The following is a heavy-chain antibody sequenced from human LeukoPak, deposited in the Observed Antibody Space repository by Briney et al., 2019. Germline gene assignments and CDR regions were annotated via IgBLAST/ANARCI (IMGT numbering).Heavy chain of an antibody. CDR2: IKQDGSEK. CDR1: GFTFSSFW. D-gene: IGHD1-26*01. Sequence: PGGSLRLSCAASGFTFSSFWMRWVRQAPGKGLELVANIKQDGSEKYYVDSVQGRFTISRDNAKNSLYLQMNSLRVEDTAVYYCARSLVVGATYPYHWGQGTLVTVSS. J-gene: IGHJ5*02. V-gene: IGHV3-7*01. CDR3: ARSLVVGATYPYH.